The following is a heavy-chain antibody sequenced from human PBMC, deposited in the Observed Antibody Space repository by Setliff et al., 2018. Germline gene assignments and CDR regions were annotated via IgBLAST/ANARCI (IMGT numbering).Heavy chain of an antibody. CDR3: ARGPISGSGTYYGAD. Sequence: SVKVSCKASGDTFSTYALSWVRQAPGQGLEWVGGILPLFGSATYARKVQGRVTITADESTSTTYMEVSSLTSEDTAEYFCARGPISGSGTYYGADWGQGTLVTVS. J-gene: IGHJ4*02. CDR2: ILPLFGSA. D-gene: IGHD3-10*01. V-gene: IGHV1-69*13. CDR1: GDTFSTYA.